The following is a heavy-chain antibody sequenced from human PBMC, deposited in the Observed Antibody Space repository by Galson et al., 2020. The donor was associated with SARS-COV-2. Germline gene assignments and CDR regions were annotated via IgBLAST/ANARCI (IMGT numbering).Heavy chain of an antibody. J-gene: IGHJ4*02. V-gene: IGHV3-33*01. CDR1: GFTFSDHA. CDR2: IFFDGSDK. Sequence: GGSLRLSCAASGFTFSDHAMHWVRQAPGKGLEWVAQIFFDGSDKYYGDSVKGRFTIFRDSSKNTVYLQMNNLRADDTAVYYCARDGQTSSGWAFDYWGQGTLVTVSS. CDR3: ARDGQTSSGWAFDY. D-gene: IGHD6-19*01.